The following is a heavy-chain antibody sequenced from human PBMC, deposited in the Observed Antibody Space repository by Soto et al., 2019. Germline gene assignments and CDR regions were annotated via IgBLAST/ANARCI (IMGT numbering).Heavy chain of an antibody. V-gene: IGHV3-33*01. CDR2: IWYDGSKK. D-gene: IGHD2-15*01. CDR3: ARGYCSGGSCYSVFVGAFDI. J-gene: IGHJ3*02. CDR1: GFTFSSYG. Sequence: QVQLVESGGGVVQPGRSLRLSCAASGFTFSSYGMHWVRQAHGKGLEWVAVIWYDGSKKYYADSVKGRFTISRDNSKNTLYLQMNSLRAEDTAVYYCARGYCSGGSCYSVFVGAFDIWGQGTMVTVSS.